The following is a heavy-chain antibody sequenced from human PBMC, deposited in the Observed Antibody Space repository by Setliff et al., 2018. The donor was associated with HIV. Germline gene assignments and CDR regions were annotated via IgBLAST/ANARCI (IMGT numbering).Heavy chain of an antibody. CDR1: GYTFSTYW. D-gene: IGHD1-26*01. Sequence: GESLKISCQGSGYTFSTYWIAWVRQTPGKGMDWVGLIYPDKSDTKYRPSLQGQVTISADKSIATAYLQWNNLKASDTAMYYCARGGGSFPFDYWGQGTLVTVSS. V-gene: IGHV5-51*01. CDR3: ARGGGSFPFDY. CDR2: IYPDKSDT. J-gene: IGHJ4*02.